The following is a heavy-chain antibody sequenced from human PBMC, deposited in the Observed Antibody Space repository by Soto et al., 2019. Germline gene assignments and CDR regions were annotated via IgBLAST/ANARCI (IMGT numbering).Heavy chain of an antibody. V-gene: IGHV3-33*01. Sequence: QVQLVESGGGVVQPGRSLRLSCAASGFTFSSYGMHWVRQAPGKGLEWVAVIWYDGSNKYYADSLKGRFTISRDNSKNTLYRQMNSLRAEDTAVYYCARVLWTTHLDHAFDIWGQGTMVTVSS. CDR1: GFTFSSYG. CDR2: IWYDGSNK. J-gene: IGHJ3*02. D-gene: IGHD4-17*01. CDR3: ARVLWTTHLDHAFDI.